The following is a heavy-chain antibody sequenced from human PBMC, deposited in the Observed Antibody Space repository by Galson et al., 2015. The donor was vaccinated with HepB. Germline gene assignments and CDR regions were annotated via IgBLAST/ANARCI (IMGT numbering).Heavy chain of an antibody. CDR1: GGSISSGGYY. CDR2: IYSSGST. Sequence: TLSLTCTVSGGSISSGGYYWGRIRQHPGKGLEWIGYIYSSGSTYYNPSLKSRLTISVDTSKNHFSLKLNSVTAADTAVYYCARVRRSIGHGPIYFDYWGQGTLVTVSS. V-gene: IGHV4-31*03. CDR3: ARVRRSIGHGPIYFDY. J-gene: IGHJ4*02. D-gene: IGHD6-6*01.